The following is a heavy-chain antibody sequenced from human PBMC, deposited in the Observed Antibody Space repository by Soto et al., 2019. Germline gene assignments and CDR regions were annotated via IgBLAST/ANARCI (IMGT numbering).Heavy chain of an antibody. D-gene: IGHD5-18*01. CDR3: ARQLKTDTAMVTDWYFDL. J-gene: IGHJ2*01. CDR2: IYYSGST. CDR1: GGSISSSSYY. Sequence: RSLTCTVSGGSISSSSYYWGWIRQPPGKGLEWIGSIYYSGSTYYNPSLKSRVTISVDTSKNQFSLKLSSVTAADTAVYYCARQLKTDTAMVTDWYFDLWGRGTLVTVSS. V-gene: IGHV4-39*01.